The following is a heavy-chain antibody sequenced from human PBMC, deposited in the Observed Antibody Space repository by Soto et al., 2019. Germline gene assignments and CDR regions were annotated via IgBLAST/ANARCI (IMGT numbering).Heavy chain of an antibody. V-gene: IGHV5-51*01. CDR1: GYTFIYFW. J-gene: IGHJ4*02. Sequence: GESLKISCQASGYTFIYFWVACVRQVPGKGLEWMGVIYPCASDIRYSPSFEGHVTISADKSTNTAYLQWSSLEAADTAIYYCARQGTSRGSDAVAVDFWCSGAXVTVSS. D-gene: IGHD3-10*01. CDR2: IYPCASDI. CDR3: ARQGTSRGSDAVAVDF.